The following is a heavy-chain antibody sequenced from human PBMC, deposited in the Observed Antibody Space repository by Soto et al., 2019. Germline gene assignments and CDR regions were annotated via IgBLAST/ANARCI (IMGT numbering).Heavy chain of an antibody. J-gene: IGHJ6*03. D-gene: IGHD5-12*01. CDR3: ARGGYDSEVGEHYYYYYMDV. Sequence: SETLSLTCTVSGGSISSYYWSWIRQPPGKGLEWIGYIYYSGSTNYNPSLKSRVTISVDTSKNQFSLKLSSVTAADTAVYYCARGGYDSEVGEHYYYYYMDVWGKGTTVTVSS. CDR2: IYYSGST. V-gene: IGHV4-59*01. CDR1: GGSISSYY.